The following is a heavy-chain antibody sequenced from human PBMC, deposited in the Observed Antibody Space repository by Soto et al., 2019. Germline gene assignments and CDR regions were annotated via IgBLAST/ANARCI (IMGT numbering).Heavy chain of an antibody. Sequence: QVQLVESGGGVVQPGRSLRLSCAASGFTFSSYAMHWVRQAPGKGLEWVAVISYDGSNKYYADSVKGRFTISRDNSKNTLYLQMNSLRAEATAVYYCARGVVAATYYYYGMDVWGQGTTVTVSS. D-gene: IGHD2-15*01. J-gene: IGHJ6*02. CDR2: ISYDGSNK. V-gene: IGHV3-30-3*01. CDR1: GFTFSSYA. CDR3: ARGVVAATYYYYGMDV.